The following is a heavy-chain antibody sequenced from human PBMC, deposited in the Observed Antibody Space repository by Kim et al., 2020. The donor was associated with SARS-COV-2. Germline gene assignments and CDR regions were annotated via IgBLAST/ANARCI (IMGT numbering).Heavy chain of an antibody. CDR1: GDSVSSNSAA. Sequence: SQTLSLTCAISGDSVSSNSAAWNWIRQSPSRGLEWLGRTYYRSKWYNDYAVSVKSRITINPDTSKNQFSLQLNSVTPEDTAVYYCARDPGSGDYSSSLGYYGMDVWGQGTTVTVSS. D-gene: IGHD6-13*01. J-gene: IGHJ6*02. CDR3: ARDPGSGDYSSSLGYYGMDV. V-gene: IGHV6-1*01. CDR2: TYYRSKWYN.